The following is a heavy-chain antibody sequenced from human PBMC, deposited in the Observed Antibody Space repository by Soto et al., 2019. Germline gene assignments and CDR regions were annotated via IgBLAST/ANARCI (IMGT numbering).Heavy chain of an antibody. CDR2: IMGTGGKT. CDR1: GFSFSSYP. Sequence: EVQLLESGGGLVQPGGSLTLSCAASGFSFSSYPMYWVRQAPGKGLESVAVIMGTGGKTYYADSVQGRFTISRDDSKSTVFLQMNSLRADDTATYYCAKGGDNWYFDYRGQGTLVTVTS. V-gene: IGHV3-23*01. CDR3: AKGGDNWYFDY. J-gene: IGHJ4*02. D-gene: IGHD1-20*01.